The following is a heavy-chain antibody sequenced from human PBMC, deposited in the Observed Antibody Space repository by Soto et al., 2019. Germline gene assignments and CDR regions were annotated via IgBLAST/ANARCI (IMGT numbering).Heavy chain of an antibody. Sequence: EVQLVESGGGLFQPGGSLRLSCLASGFSLSTYWVHWVRQAPGKGLVWVSRIDPAGSRTNSADSVQGRCTVSRDNAENMVYLHVNSLRAEDTAVYYCVGDFSGGREIWGQGTMVTVPS. CDR1: GFSLSTYW. V-gene: IGHV3-74*01. J-gene: IGHJ3*02. CDR2: IDPAGSRT. CDR3: VGDFSGGREI. D-gene: IGHD2-15*01.